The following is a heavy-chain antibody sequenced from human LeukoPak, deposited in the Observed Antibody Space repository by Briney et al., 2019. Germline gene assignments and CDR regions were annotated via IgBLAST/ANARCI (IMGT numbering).Heavy chain of an antibody. J-gene: IGHJ4*02. D-gene: IGHD4-17*01. V-gene: IGHV1-2*02. CDR1: GYSFTVYY. CDR3: ASLYGDYVASDY. Sequence: SVKVSCKASGYSFTVYYMHWVRQAPGQGLEWMGWINPKSGGTNYAQKFLGRVTMTRDTSINTAYMELSRLRSDDTAVYYCASLYGDYVASDYWGQGTLVTVSS. CDR2: INPKSGGT.